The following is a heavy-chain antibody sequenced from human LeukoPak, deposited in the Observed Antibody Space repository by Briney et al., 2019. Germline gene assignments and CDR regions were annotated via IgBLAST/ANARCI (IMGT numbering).Heavy chain of an antibody. V-gene: IGHV3-66*02. CDR1: GFIVSSNY. CDR2: IYSGGST. Sequence: GGSLRLSCAASGFIVSSNYMNWVRQAPGKGLEWVSVIYSGGSTYYADSVKGRFTTSRDNSKNTLYLQMNSLRAEDTAVYYCARSWDARLNFDYWGQGTLVTVSS. D-gene: IGHD1-26*01. CDR3: ARSWDARLNFDY. J-gene: IGHJ4*02.